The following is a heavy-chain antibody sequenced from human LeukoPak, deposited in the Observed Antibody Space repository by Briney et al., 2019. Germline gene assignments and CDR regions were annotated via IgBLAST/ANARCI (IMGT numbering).Heavy chain of an antibody. J-gene: IGHJ3*02. CDR1: GGTFSIYS. D-gene: IGHD4-23*01. CDR2: IIPIFGTS. V-gene: IGHV1-69*05. Sequence: SVKVSCKASGGTFSIYSVSWVRQAPGHGFEWMGGIIPIFGTSNYAQKFKGRVTITTDESTSTAYMELSSLRSDDTAVYYCAKDSGTTVVTPEKAFDIWGQGTMVTVSS. CDR3: AKDSGTTVVTPEKAFDI.